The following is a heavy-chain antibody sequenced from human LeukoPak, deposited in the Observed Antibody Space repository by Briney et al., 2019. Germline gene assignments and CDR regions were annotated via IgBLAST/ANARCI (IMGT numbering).Heavy chain of an antibody. CDR3: ARGEGYSSSPRPLRLDY. D-gene: IGHD6-6*01. V-gene: IGHV3-30-3*01. J-gene: IGHJ4*02. Sequence: GGSLRLSCAASGFTFSSYAMHWVRQAPGKGLEWVAVISYDGSNKYYADSVKGRFTISRDNSKNTLYLQMNSLRAEDTAVYYCARGEGYSSSPRPLRLDYWGQGTLVTVSS. CDR2: ISYDGSNK. CDR1: GFTFSSYA.